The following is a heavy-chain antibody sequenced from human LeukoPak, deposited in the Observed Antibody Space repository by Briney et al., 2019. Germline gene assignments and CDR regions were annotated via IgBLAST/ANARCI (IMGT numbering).Heavy chain of an antibody. Sequence: PSETLSLPCTVSGGSFSSYYSSWIRQPAGKGLEWIGRIYTSGSTNYNPSLKSRVTMSVDTSKNQFSLKLSSVTAADTAVYYCARHGYSSLRLYYYYGLDVWGQGTMVTVSS. V-gene: IGHV4-4*07. CDR1: GGSFSSYY. CDR3: ARHGYSSLRLYYYYGLDV. D-gene: IGHD6-13*01. CDR2: IYTSGST. J-gene: IGHJ6*02.